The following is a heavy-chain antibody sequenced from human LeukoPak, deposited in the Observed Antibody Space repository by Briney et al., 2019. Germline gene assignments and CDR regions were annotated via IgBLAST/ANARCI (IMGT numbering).Heavy chain of an antibody. CDR2: ISSSSSYI. Sequence: GGSLRLSCAASGFTFSSYSMNWVRQAPGKGLEWVSPISSSSSYIYYADSVKGRFTISRDNAKNSLYLQMNSLRAEDTAVYYCARSTYYDFWSGHSQPSYYYYMDVWGKGTTVTVSS. CDR1: GFTFSSYS. J-gene: IGHJ6*03. CDR3: ARSTYYDFWSGHSQPSYYYYMDV. D-gene: IGHD3-3*01. V-gene: IGHV3-21*01.